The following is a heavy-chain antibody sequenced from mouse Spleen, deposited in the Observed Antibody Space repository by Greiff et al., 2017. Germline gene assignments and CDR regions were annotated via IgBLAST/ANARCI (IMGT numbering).Heavy chain of an antibody. CDR1: GFTFSDYY. D-gene: IGHD1-1*01. CDR3: ARDLSSHWYFDV. V-gene: IGHV5-4*02. Sequence: EVKVVESGGGLVKPGGSLKLSCAASGFTFSDYYMYWVRQTPEKRLEWVATISDGGSYTYYPDSVKGRFTISRDNAKNNLYLQMSSLKSEDTAMYYCARDLSSHWYFDVWGAGTTVTVSS. J-gene: IGHJ1*01. CDR2: ISDGGSYT.